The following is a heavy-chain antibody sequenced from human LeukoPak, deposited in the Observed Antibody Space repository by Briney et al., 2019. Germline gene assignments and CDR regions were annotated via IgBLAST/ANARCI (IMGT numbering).Heavy chain of an antibody. CDR1: GGSISSYY. J-gene: IGHJ3*02. CDR2: IYYSGST. D-gene: IGHD5-18*01. CDR3: ARYTSMVAFHAHGFDI. Sequence: SETLSLTCTVSGGSISSYYWTWIRQPPGKGLEWIGYIYYSGSTNYNPSLKRRVTISVDTSKNQFSLRLSSVTAADTAAYYCARYTSMVAFHAHGFDIWGQGTMVTVSS. V-gene: IGHV4-59*12.